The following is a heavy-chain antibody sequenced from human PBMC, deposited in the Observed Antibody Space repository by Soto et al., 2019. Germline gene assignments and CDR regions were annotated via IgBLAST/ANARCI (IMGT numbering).Heavy chain of an antibody. Sequence: ASVKVSCKASGDTFSSYAINWVRQAPGQGLEWMGGIIPMFGTANYAQKFKGRVTITAGESTSTVYMELSSLRSEDTAVYYCARVGPAHYYDSSGYYPPLDYWGQGTLVTVSS. D-gene: IGHD3-22*01. CDR3: ARVGPAHYYDSSGYYPPLDY. V-gene: IGHV1-69*13. CDR1: GDTFSSYA. CDR2: IIPMFGTA. J-gene: IGHJ4*02.